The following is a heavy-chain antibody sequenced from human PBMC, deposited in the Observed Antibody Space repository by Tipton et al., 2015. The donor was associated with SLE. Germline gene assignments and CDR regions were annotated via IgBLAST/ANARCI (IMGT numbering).Heavy chain of an antibody. CDR2: ISYDGSNK. J-gene: IGHJ6*02. Sequence: SLRLSCAASGFTFSSYAMHWVRQAPGKGLEWEAVISYDGSNKYYADSVKGRFTISRANSKNTLYLQMNSLRAEDTAVYYCARDLVLPYSGMDAWGQGTTVTVSS. CDR1: GFTFSSYA. CDR3: ARDLVLPYSGMDA. V-gene: IGHV3-30*04.